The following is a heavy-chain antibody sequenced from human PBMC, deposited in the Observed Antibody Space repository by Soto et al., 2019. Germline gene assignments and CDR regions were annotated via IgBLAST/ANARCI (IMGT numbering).Heavy chain of an antibody. J-gene: IGHJ6*03. D-gene: IGHD4-17*01. CDR3: ARGIPYGDYYYYYMDV. CDR2: INHSGST. Sequence: TLSLTCAVYGGSFSGYYWSWIRQPPGKGLEWIGEINHSGSTNYNPSLKSRVTISVDTSKNQFSLKLSSVTAADTAVYYCARGIPYGDYYYYYMDVWGKGTTVTVSS. V-gene: IGHV4-34*01. CDR1: GGSFSGYY.